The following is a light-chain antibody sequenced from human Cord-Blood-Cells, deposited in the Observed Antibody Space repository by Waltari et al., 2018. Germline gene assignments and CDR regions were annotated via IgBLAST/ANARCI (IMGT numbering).Light chain of an antibody. CDR2: LGS. V-gene: IGKV2-28*01. J-gene: IGKJ3*01. Sequence: IVMTQSPLSLHVTYGEPTSLACRSSQSRLHSNGYNYLDWYLQKPGQSPQLLIYLGSNRASGVPDRFSGSGSGTDFTLKISRVEAEDVGVYYCMQALQTPFTFGPGTKVDIK. CDR1: QSRLHSNGYNY. CDR3: MQALQTPFT.